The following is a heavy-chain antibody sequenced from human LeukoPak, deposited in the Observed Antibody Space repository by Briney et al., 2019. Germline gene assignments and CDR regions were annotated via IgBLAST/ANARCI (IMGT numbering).Heavy chain of an antibody. CDR2: IIPIFGTA. CDR3: ASTHSPRYCSSTSCSGSWFDP. V-gene: IGHV1-69*01. D-gene: IGHD2-2*01. CDR1: GGTFSSYA. J-gene: IGHJ5*02. Sequence: SVKVSCKASGGTFSSYAISWVRQAPGQGLEWMGGIIPIFGTANYAQKVQGRVTITADESTSTAYMELSSLRSEDTAVYYCASTHSPRYCSSTSCSGSWFDPWGQGTLVTVSS.